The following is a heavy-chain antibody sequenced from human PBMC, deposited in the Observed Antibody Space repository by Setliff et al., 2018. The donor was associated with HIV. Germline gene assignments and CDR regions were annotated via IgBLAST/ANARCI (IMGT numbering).Heavy chain of an antibody. Sequence: SETLSLTCTVSGGSIRSYYWSWIRQPPGKGLEWIGYIYYSGSTNYNPSPKSRVTISVDTSKNQFSLKLSSVTAADTAVYYCARAGGGGRWLHLSYWYFDLWGRGTLVTVSS. CDR1: GGSIRSYY. D-gene: IGHD3-16*01. CDR2: IYYSGST. V-gene: IGHV4-59*01. J-gene: IGHJ2*01. CDR3: ARAGGGGRWLHLSYWYFDL.